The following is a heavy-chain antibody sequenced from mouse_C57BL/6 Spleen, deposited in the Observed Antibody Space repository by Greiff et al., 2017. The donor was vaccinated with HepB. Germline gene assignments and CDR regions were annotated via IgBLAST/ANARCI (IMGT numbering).Heavy chain of an antibody. CDR1: GYSFTGYF. V-gene: IGHV1-20*01. J-gene: IGHJ1*03. Sequence: VQLKQSGPELVKPGDSVKISCKASGYSFTGYFMNWVMQSHGKSLEWIGRINPYNGDTFYNQKFKGKATLTVDKSSSTAHMELRSLTSEDSAVYYCARGREGDYDDWYFDVWGTGTTVTVSS. D-gene: IGHD2-4*01. CDR2: INPYNGDT. CDR3: ARGREGDYDDWYFDV.